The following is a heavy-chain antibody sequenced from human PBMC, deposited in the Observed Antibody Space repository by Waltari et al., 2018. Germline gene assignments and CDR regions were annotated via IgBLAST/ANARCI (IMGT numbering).Heavy chain of an antibody. J-gene: IGHJ4*02. V-gene: IGHV1-2*06. D-gene: IGHD3-10*01. Sequence: QVQLVQSGAEVKKPGASVKVSCKASGYTFTGYYMHWVRQAPGQGLEWMGRINPNSGGTNYAQKFQGRVTMTRDTSISTAYMELSRLRSDDTAVYYCARFRYYGSGSYFPALAFDYWGQGTLVTVSS. CDR3: ARFRYYGSGSYFPALAFDY. CDR2: INPNSGGT. CDR1: GYTFTGYY.